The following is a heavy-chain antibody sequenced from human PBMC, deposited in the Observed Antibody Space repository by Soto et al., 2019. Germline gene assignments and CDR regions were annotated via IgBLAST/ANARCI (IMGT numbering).Heavy chain of an antibody. CDR2: TRNKANSYTT. CDR3: ARGGYCSSTSCYTDYYGMDV. D-gene: IGHD2-2*02. V-gene: IGHV3-72*01. CDR1: GFTFSDHY. J-gene: IGHJ6*02. Sequence: GESLKISCAASGFTFSDHYMDWVRQAPGKGLEWVGRTRNKANSYTTEYAASVKGRFTISRDDSKNSLYLQMNSLKTEDTAVYYCARGGYCSSTSCYTDYYGMDVWGQGTTVTVSS.